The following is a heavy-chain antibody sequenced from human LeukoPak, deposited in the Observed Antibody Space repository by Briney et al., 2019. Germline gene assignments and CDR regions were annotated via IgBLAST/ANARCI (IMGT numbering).Heavy chain of an antibody. D-gene: IGHD2-15*01. CDR1: GGSISSYY. J-gene: IGHJ5*02. V-gene: IGHV4-59*01. Sequence: KPSETLSLTCTVSGGSISSYYWSWIRQPPGKGLEWIGYIYYSGSTNYNPSLKSRVTISVDTSKNQFSLKLSSVTAADTAVYYCARHCSGGSCYFGIDPWGQGTLVTVSS. CDR3: ARHCSGGSCYFGIDP. CDR2: IYYSGST.